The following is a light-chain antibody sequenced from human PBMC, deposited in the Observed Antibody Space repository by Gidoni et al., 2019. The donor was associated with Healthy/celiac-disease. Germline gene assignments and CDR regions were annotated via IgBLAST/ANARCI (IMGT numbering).Light chain of an antibody. Sequence: QSALTQPASVSGSPGQSITISCTGTSRDVGGYNYVSWYQPHPGKAPKLMIYAVSNRPSGVSNRFSGSKSGNTASLTISGLQAEDEADYYCSSYTSSSTLDVVFGGGTKLTVL. CDR1: SRDVGGYNY. V-gene: IGLV2-14*01. CDR3: SSYTSSSTLDVV. J-gene: IGLJ2*01. CDR2: AVS.